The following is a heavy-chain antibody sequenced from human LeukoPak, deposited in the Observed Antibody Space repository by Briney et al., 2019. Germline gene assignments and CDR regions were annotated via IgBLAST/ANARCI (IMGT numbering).Heavy chain of an antibody. V-gene: IGHV3-69-1*01. CDR3: AKDQEWLAQNYYYYTDV. CDR1: GFTFSAHG. J-gene: IGHJ6*03. CDR2: ISSSSAR. D-gene: IGHD6-19*01. Sequence: PGGSLRLSCATSGFTFSAHGMNWVRQAPGKGLEWISYISSSSARYYADSVKGRFTISRDNSKNTLYLQMNSLRAEDTAVYYCAKDQEWLAQNYYYYTDVWGKGTTVTVSS.